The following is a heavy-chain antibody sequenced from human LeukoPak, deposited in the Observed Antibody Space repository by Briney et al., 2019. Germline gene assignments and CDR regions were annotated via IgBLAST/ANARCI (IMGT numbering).Heavy chain of an antibody. J-gene: IGHJ6*02. CDR1: GFTFSSYS. CDR3: ARERGANYYYYGMDV. V-gene: IGHV3-48*04. CDR2: ISSSSSTI. Sequence: GGSLRLSCAASGFTFSSYSMNWVRQAPGKGLEWVSYISSSSSTIYYADSVKGRFTISRDNAKNSLYLQMNSLRAEDTAVYYCARERGANYYYYGMDVWGQGTTVTVSS. D-gene: IGHD3-10*01.